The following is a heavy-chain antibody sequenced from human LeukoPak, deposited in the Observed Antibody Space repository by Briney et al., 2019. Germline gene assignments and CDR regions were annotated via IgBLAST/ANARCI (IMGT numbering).Heavy chain of an antibody. Sequence: GGSLRLSCAASGFTLSSYPMHWVRQAPGKGLEYVSSISRNGGTTYYANALKGRFTISRDTSKSTLYLQMGSLRAEDMAVYYCARGDGYNYYFYYMDVWGKGTTLTVSS. CDR2: ISRNGGTT. V-gene: IGHV3-64*01. CDR3: ARGDGYNYYFYYMDV. D-gene: IGHD5-24*01. J-gene: IGHJ6*03. CDR1: GFTLSSYP.